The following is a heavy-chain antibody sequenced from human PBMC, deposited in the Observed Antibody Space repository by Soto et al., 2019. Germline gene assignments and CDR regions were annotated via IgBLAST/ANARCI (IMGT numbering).Heavy chain of an antibody. CDR3: ARAAY. CDR2: IKHDGSET. V-gene: IGHV3-7*04. D-gene: IGHD6-25*01. CDR1: GFSFSGYW. Sequence: GGSLILSCAASGFSFSGYWMSWVRQAPGKGPEWVASIKHDGSETYYVDSVKGRSTISRDNAKNSLYLQMNSLRAEDTAVYYCARAAYWGQGTLVTVSS. J-gene: IGHJ4*02.